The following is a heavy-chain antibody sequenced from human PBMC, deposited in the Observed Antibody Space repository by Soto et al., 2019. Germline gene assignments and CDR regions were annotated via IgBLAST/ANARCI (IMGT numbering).Heavy chain of an antibody. CDR1: GGSFSGYY. V-gene: IGHV4-34*01. D-gene: IGHD6-13*01. Sequence: SETLSLTCAVCGGSFSGYYWSWIRQPPGKGLEWIGEINHSGSTNYNPSLKSRVTISVDTSKNQFSLKLSSVTAADTAVYYCASALTPTYSSSWYSPFDYWGQGTLVTVSS. CDR3: ASALTPTYSSSWYSPFDY. J-gene: IGHJ4*02. CDR2: INHSGST.